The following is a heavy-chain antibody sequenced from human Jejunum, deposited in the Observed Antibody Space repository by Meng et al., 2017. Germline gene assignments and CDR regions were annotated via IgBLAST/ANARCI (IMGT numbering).Heavy chain of an antibody. D-gene: IGHD2-15*01. J-gene: IGHJ5*02. V-gene: IGHV3-30*01. Sequence: GESLKISCAASGFTFSIYAMSWVRQAPGTGLEWVAAISEDGNNKDYADSVKGRFTVSRDNSKNTLDLQMISLREEDTATYYCVRGSVVGATYWFDPWGQGTLVTVSS. CDR2: ISEDGNNK. CDR3: VRGSVVGATYWFDP. CDR1: GFTFSIYA.